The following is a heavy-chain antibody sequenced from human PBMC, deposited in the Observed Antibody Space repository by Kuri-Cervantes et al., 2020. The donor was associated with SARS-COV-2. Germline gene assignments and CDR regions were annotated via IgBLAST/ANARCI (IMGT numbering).Heavy chain of an antibody. CDR2: FYSTSVT. J-gene: IGHJ4*02. Sequence: LTCSVSGGSINDYYWGWIWQPPGKGLEWIGYFYSTSVTNYDPSLKTRVTISTDKSKNQLSLKLTSVTAADTAVYYCARDNILFSGSGFDSWGQGALVTVSS. V-gene: IGHV4-59*01. CDR1: GGSINDYY. D-gene: IGHD1-26*01. CDR3: ARDNILFSGSGFDS.